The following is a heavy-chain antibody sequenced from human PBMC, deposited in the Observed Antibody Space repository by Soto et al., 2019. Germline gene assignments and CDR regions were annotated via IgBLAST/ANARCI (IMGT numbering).Heavy chain of an antibody. CDR3: SRVREGPTYYYYGLDV. CDR1: GFTFSSYG. CDR2: IDTAGNT. Sequence: EVQLVESGGGLVQPGGSLRLSCAASGFTFSSYGMHWVRQATGQGLEWVSAIDTAGNTYYPGAVKGRFTISRENAKNYLYLQMNSLRAGDTAVYFCSRVREGPTYYYYGLDVWGQGTTVTVSS. J-gene: IGHJ6*02. V-gene: IGHV3-13*01. D-gene: IGHD4-17*01.